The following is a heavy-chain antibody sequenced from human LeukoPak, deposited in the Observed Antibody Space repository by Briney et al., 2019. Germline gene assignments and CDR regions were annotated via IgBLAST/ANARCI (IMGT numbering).Heavy chain of an antibody. CDR3: ARERFPRGYSYGLDY. D-gene: IGHD5-18*01. CDR2: IYYSGST. CDR1: GGSISSYY. V-gene: IGHV4-59*01. Sequence: PSETLSLTCTVSGGSISSYYWSWIRQPPGKGLEWIGYIYYSGSTNYNPSLKSRVTISVDTSKNQFSLKLSSVTAADTAVYYCARERFPRGYSYGLDYWGQGTLVTVSS. J-gene: IGHJ4*02.